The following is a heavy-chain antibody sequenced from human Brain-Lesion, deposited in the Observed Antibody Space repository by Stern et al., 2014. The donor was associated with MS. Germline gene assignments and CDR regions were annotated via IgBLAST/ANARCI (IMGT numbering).Heavy chain of an antibody. CDR3: ARGGAVTTSDYYLDY. V-gene: IGHV3-30*01. CDR1: GFTFSYHA. CDR2: ISYDGSDK. J-gene: IGHJ4*02. D-gene: IGHD4-17*01. Sequence: GKLEDSGGGVVQPGRTLRLSCAASGFTFSYHAMHWGRKAPGKGREWVARISYDGSDKNDADSVKGRFPISRDNSRNTLYLQMNSLRVDDTAVYYCARGGAVTTSDYYLDYWGQGILVTVSS.